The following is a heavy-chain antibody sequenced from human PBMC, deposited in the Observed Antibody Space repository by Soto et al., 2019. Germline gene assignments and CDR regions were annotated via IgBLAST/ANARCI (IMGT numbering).Heavy chain of an antibody. CDR2: IYYSGST. Sequence: QLQLQESGPGLVKPSETLSLTCTVSGASVTSSTYYWGWIRQPPGKGLEWIGSIYYSGSTYYNPSLRSRVTISVDTSKNQVSLKLTSVTAADTAVYHCANDYGDYKSYYGMDVWGQGTTVTVSS. J-gene: IGHJ6*02. V-gene: IGHV4-39*01. CDR3: ANDYGDYKSYYGMDV. CDR1: GASVTSSTYY. D-gene: IGHD4-17*01.